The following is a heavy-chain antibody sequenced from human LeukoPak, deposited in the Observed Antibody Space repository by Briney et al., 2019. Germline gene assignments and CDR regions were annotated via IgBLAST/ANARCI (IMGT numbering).Heavy chain of an antibody. CDR3: AREMAIVVVPAAILNQ. V-gene: IGHV1-69*04. D-gene: IGHD2-2*03. CDR2: IIPILGIA. Sequence: SVKVSCKASGGTFSSYAISWVRQAPGQGLEWMGRIIPILGIANYAQKFQGRVTITADKSTSTAYMELSRLRSDDTAVYYCAREMAIVVVPAAILNQWGQGTLVTVSS. J-gene: IGHJ4*02. CDR1: GGTFSSYA.